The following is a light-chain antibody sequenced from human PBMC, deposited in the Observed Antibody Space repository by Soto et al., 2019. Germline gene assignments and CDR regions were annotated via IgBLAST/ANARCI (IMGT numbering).Light chain of an antibody. CDR1: QDVSIY. J-gene: IGKJ4*01. CDR2: DAS. Sequence: EVVLTQSPDTLSLSPGETATLSCRASQDVSIYVAWYQKRPGQPPRLVVYDASKRATGIPARFSGSGSGTDFTLTIATLEPEDLGVYYWQQRRNWPTFGGGTKVEI. V-gene: IGKV3-11*01. CDR3: QQRRNWPT.